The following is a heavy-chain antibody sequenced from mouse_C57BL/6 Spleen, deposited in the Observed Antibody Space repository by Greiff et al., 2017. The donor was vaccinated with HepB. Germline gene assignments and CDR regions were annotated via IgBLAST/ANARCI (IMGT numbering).Heavy chain of an antibody. CDR3: AGVYYDYDGAY. CDR2: IYPGDGDT. CDR1: GYAFSSSW. D-gene: IGHD2-4*01. V-gene: IGHV1-82*01. Sequence: VQLQQSGPELVKPGASVKISCKASGYAFSSSWMNWVKQRPGKGLEWIGRIYPGDGDTNYNGKFKGKATLTADKSSSTAYMQLSSLTSEDSAVYFCAGVYYDYDGAYWGQGTLVTVSA. J-gene: IGHJ3*01.